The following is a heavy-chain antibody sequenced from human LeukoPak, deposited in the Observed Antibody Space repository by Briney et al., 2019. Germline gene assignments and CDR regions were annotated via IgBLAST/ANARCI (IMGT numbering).Heavy chain of an antibody. Sequence: SETLSLTCSVSGGSVSSGISYWSWIRQPPGEGLEWIAYISDSGGSDYNPSLRGRVTISLDTSKNQFSLRLTSVTAADTVVYYCARDRVGGDLTGVSLYWGQGTLVTVSS. CDR3: ARDRVGGDLTGVSLY. V-gene: IGHV4-61*01. J-gene: IGHJ4*01. CDR2: ISDSGGS. D-gene: IGHD4-17*01. CDR1: GGSVSSGISY.